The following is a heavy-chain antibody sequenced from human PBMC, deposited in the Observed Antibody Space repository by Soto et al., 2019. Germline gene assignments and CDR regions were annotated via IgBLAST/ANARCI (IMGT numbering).Heavy chain of an antibody. Sequence: GGSLRLSCAASAFTFSSYSKIWVRQAPGKGLEWVSSISGSGGSTYYADSVKGRFSISRDNSKNTLYLQMNSLRAEDTAVYYCAKGLPGTKIPGYWGQGTLVTVSS. CDR3: AKGLPGTKIPGY. CDR1: AFTFSSYS. J-gene: IGHJ4*02. V-gene: IGHV3-23*01. D-gene: IGHD2-2*02. CDR2: ISGSGGST.